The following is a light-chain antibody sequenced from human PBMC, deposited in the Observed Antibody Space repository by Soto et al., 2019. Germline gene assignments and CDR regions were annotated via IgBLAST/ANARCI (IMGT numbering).Light chain of an antibody. V-gene: IGKV3-11*01. CDR1: QSVSSC. Sequence: EIVLTQSPATLSLSPGERATLSCRASQSVSSCLAWYQQKPGQAPRLLIYDASISATGIPVRFSARGSVTAFTLTLSCLEPDDVAVYYCQQRSSWRFGGGTKLEIK. CDR3: QQRSSWR. J-gene: IGKJ4*01. CDR2: DAS.